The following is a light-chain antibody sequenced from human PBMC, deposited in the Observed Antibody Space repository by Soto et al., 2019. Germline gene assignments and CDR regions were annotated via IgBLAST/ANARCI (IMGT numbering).Light chain of an antibody. V-gene: IGLV4-69*01. CDR1: SGHSSYA. CDR2: LNSDGSH. J-gene: IGLJ2*01. CDR3: QTWGTGILV. Sequence: QAVVTQSPAASASLGASVKLTCTLSSGHSSYAIAWPQQQPEKGPRYLMKLNSDGSHSKGDGIPDRFSGSSSGAERYLPISSLQSEDEADYYCQTWGTGILVFGGGTKLTVL.